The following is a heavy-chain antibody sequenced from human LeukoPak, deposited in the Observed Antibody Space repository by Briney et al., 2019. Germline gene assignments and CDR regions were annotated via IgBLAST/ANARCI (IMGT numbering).Heavy chain of an antibody. Sequence: SQILSLTCAISGDSVSSNSAAWNWIRQSPSRGLEWLGRTYYRSRWYNDYAVSVKSRVTINPDTSKNQFSLQLNSVTPEDTAVYYCARDRITGTTSQAGFDYWGQGTLVTVSS. D-gene: IGHD1-7*01. CDR2: TYYRSRWYN. CDR3: ARDRITGTTSQAGFDY. CDR1: GDSVSSNSAA. J-gene: IGHJ4*02. V-gene: IGHV6-1*01.